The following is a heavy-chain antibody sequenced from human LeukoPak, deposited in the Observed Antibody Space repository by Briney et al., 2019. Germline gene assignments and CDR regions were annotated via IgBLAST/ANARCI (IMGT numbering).Heavy chain of an antibody. Sequence: GGSLRLSCAASGFSFSSYGMHWVRQAPGKGLEWVAGIWYDGSNEYYGDSVKGRFTISRDNSKNTLYLQMNSLRAEDTAVYYCARDLDQWVRHGSGRNDVFHIWGQGTMVTVSS. CDR3: ARDLDQWVRHGSGRNDVFHI. CDR1: GFSFSSYG. D-gene: IGHD2-15*01. V-gene: IGHV3-33*08. CDR2: IWYDGSNE. J-gene: IGHJ3*02.